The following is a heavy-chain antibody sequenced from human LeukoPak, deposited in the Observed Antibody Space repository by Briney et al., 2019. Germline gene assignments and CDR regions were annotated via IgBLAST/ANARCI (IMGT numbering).Heavy chain of an antibody. CDR1: GFTFSSYG. CDR3: ARETVYANWFDP. V-gene: IGHV3-30*02. Sequence: PGGSLRLSCAAYGFTFSSYGMHWVRQAPGKGLEWVAFIRYDGSNKYYADSVKGRFTISRDNSKNTLYLQMNSLRAEDTAVYYCARETVYANWFDPWGQGTLVTVSS. J-gene: IGHJ5*02. CDR2: IRYDGSNK. D-gene: IGHD4-11*01.